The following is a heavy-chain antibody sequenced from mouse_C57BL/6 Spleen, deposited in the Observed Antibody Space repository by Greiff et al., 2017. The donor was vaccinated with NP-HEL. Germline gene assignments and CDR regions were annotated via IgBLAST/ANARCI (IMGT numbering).Heavy chain of an antibody. CDR3: ARGDYDAWFAY. D-gene: IGHD2-4*01. V-gene: IGHV1-66*01. Sequence: VQLQQSGPELVKPGASVKISCKASGYSFTSYYIHWVKQRPGQGLEWIGWIYPGSGNTKYNEKFKGKATLTADTSSSTAYMQLSSLTSADSAVYYCARGDYDAWFAYWGQGTLVTVSA. J-gene: IGHJ3*01. CDR1: GYSFTSYY. CDR2: IYPGSGNT.